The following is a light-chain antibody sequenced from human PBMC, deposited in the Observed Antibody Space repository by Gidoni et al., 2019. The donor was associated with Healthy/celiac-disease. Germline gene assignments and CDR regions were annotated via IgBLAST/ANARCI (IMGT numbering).Light chain of an antibody. J-gene: IGKJ4*01. CDR2: AAS. CDR1: QGIRND. CDR3: QQHNSYPLT. V-gene: IGKV1-17*01. Sequence: IPTTQSPSSLSASVGDRVTITCQASQGIRNDLDWYQQKPGKAPKRLIYAASSLKSGVPSRFSGSGSGTEFTLTISSLQPEDFATYYCQQHNSYPLTFGGGTKVEIK.